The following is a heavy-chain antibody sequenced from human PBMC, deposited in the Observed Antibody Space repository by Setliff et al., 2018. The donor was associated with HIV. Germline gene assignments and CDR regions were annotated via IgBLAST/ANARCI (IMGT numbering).Heavy chain of an antibody. Sequence: GGSLRLSCAASGFNVNNKYMSWVRQAPGKGLEWVSIIYSDDYTKYADSLKGRFTISRDTSKNTLYLQMNSLRAEDTAVYYCARLPQDVRSSTDFWGQGTLVTVSS. CDR1: GFNVNNKY. CDR3: ARLPQDVRSSTDF. J-gene: IGHJ4*02. CDR2: IYSDDYT. V-gene: IGHV3-66*04. D-gene: IGHD6-6*01.